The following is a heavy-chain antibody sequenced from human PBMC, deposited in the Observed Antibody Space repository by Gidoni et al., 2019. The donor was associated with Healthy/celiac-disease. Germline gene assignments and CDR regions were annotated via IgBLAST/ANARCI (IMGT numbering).Heavy chain of an antibody. CDR1: GVTFSSYG. J-gene: IGHJ4*02. CDR3: ARDRYYGRGHFDY. Sequence: QVQLVESGGGVVQPGRSLRLSCAASGVTFSSYGMHWVRQAPGKGLEWVAVIWYDGSNKYYADSVKGRFTISRDNSKNTLYLQMNSLRAEDTAVYYCARDRYYGRGHFDYWGQGTLVTVSS. V-gene: IGHV3-33*01. CDR2: IWYDGSNK. D-gene: IGHD3-10*02.